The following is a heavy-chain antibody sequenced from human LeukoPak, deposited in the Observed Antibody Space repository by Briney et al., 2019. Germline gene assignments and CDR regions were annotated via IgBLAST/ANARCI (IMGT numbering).Heavy chain of an antibody. V-gene: IGHV3-23*01. CDR2: IRGGGDST. CDR1: GFTFGSYA. D-gene: IGHD3-9*01. CDR3: AKDRGTIAHNWYFDI. J-gene: IGHJ2*01. Sequence: PGGSLRLSCAASGFTFGSYAMSWVRQAPGKGLEWVSTIRGGGDSTYYADSLKGRFTISRDNSQNTLYLQMNGLRGEDTAIYYCAKDRGTIAHNWYFDIWGRGTLLTVSS.